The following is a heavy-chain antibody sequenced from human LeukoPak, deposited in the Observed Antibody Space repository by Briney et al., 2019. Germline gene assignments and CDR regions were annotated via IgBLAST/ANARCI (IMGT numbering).Heavy chain of an antibody. CDR2: ISSSGSTI. CDR3: ARWGSGYSFDY. D-gene: IGHD3-3*01. CDR1: GFTFSSYE. V-gene: IGHV3-48*03. Sequence: GGSLRPSCAASGFTFSSYEMNWVRQAPGKGLEWVSYISSSGSTIYYADSVKGRFTISRDNAKNSLYLQMNSLRAEDTAVYYCARWGSGYSFDYWGQGTLVTVSS. J-gene: IGHJ4*02.